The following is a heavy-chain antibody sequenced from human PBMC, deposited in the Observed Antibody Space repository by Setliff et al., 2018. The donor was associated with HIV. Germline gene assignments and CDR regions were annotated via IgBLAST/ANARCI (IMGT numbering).Heavy chain of an antibody. J-gene: IGHJ4*02. CDR3: ARDRWFSNNWYSDY. CDR2: ISAYSGDT. V-gene: IGHV1-2*02. Sequence: ASVKVSCKASGYTFNDYNIQWIRQAPGQGLEWMGWISAYSGDTNYAQKFQGRVTITRDTSASTAYMELSSLRSEDTAMYYCARDRWFSNNWYSDYWGQGTLVTVSS. D-gene: IGHD6-13*01. CDR1: GYTFNDYN.